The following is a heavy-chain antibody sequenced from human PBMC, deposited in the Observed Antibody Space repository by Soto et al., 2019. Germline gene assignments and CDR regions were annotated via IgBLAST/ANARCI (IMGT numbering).Heavy chain of an antibody. CDR2: MNPNSGNT. CDR3: ARGRVGAFYYYYGMDV. J-gene: IGHJ6*02. Sequence: ASVKVSCKASGYTFTSYDINWVRQATGQGLEWMGWMNPNSGNTGYAQKFQGRVTMTRNTSISTAYMELSSLRSEDTAVYYCARGRVGAFYYYYGMDVWGQGTTVTVPS. D-gene: IGHD1-26*01. CDR1: GYTFTSYD. V-gene: IGHV1-8*01.